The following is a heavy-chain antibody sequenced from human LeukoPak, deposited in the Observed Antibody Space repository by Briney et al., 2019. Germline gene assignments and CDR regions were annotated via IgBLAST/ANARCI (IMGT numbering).Heavy chain of an antibody. V-gene: IGHV1-69*13. Sequence: ASVKVSCKASGGTFSNYAFSLVRQAPGQGLEWMGAIVPIIGRANYAQRFHGRVTIIADDSTSTVYMELSSLRSEDTAVYYCARARHSFHDSSGYYYAFDYWGQGTLVTVSS. CDR1: GGTFSNYA. J-gene: IGHJ4*02. CDR3: ARARHSFHDSSGYYYAFDY. D-gene: IGHD3-22*01. CDR2: IVPIIGRA.